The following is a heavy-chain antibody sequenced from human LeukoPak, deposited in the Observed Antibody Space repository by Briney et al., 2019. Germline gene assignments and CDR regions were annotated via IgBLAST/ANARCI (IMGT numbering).Heavy chain of an antibody. V-gene: IGHV1-2*02. CDR3: AREHQWASDY. CDR1: GYSFNDYY. J-gene: IGHJ4*02. Sequence: ASVTVSCKASGYSFNDYYVHWIRQAPGQGLEWVGWIYPNTGGTEYAQKFKDRATITRDTSSSTVYMEVKSLRSDDTAIYYCAREHQWASDYWGQGTLVTVSS. D-gene: IGHD1-26*01. CDR2: IYPNTGGT.